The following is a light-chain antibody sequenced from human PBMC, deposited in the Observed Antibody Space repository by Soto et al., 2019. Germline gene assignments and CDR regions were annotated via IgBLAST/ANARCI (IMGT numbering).Light chain of an antibody. CDR2: AAS. CDR1: QNIKTY. CDR3: QKYNSAPPET. V-gene: IGKV1-27*01. J-gene: IGKJ1*01. Sequence: DIQMTQSPSSLSASVGDSVTITCRASQNIKTYLNWYQQKPGKVPKLLIYAASTLQSGVPSRFSGSGSGTDFTLTISSLQPEDVATYYCQKYNSAPPETFGQGTKVDI.